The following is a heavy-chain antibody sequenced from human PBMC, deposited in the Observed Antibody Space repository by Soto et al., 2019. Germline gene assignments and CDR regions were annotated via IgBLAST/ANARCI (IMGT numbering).Heavy chain of an antibody. Sequence: GASVKVSCKASGFTFTSSAVQWVRQARGQRLEWIGWIVVGSGNTNYAQKFQERVTITRDMSTGTAYMELSSLRSEDTAVYYCAADPSIFGVVGNWFDPWGQGTLVTVSS. J-gene: IGHJ5*02. CDR3: AADPSIFGVVGNWFDP. CDR1: GFTFTSSA. CDR2: IVVGSGNT. D-gene: IGHD3-3*01. V-gene: IGHV1-58*01.